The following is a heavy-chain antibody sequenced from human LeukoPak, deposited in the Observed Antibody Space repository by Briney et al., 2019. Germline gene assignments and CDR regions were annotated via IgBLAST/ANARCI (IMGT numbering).Heavy chain of an antibody. D-gene: IGHD6-19*01. J-gene: IGHJ5*02. Sequence: SVKVSCKASGGTFSSYAISWVRQAPGQGLEWMGGINPIFGTANYAQKFQGRVTITADKSTSTAYMELSSLRSEDTAVYYCARDQWLEENTNWFDPWGQGTLVTVSS. V-gene: IGHV1-69*06. CDR3: ARDQWLEENTNWFDP. CDR2: INPIFGTA. CDR1: GGTFSSYA.